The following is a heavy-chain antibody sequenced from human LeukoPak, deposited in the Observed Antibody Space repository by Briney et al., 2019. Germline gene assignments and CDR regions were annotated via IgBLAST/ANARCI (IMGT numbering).Heavy chain of an antibody. V-gene: IGHV4-34*01. D-gene: IGHD3-10*01. CDR1: GGSFSGYY. CDR3: ARDGGYYGSGMGFDF. Sequence: SETLSLTCAVYGGSFSGYYWSWIRQPPGKGLEWVGEINHSGSTNYNPSLKSRVTISVDTSRNQFSLKLSSVTAADTAVYYCARDGGYYGSGMGFDFWGQGTLVTVSS. J-gene: IGHJ4*02. CDR2: INHSGST.